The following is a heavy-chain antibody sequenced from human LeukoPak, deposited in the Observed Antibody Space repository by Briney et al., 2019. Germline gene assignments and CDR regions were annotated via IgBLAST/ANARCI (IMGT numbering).Heavy chain of an antibody. CDR2: INPSGGST. J-gene: IGHJ5*02. Sequence: ASVKVSCKASGYTFTSYLMQWVRQAPGQGLEWMGIINPSGGSTNYAQKFQGRVTMTRDTSTSTVYMEMSSLRSEDTAVYYCARDAGYCSGGTCYPDWFDPRGQGTLITVSS. CDR3: ARDAGYCSGGTCYPDWFDP. CDR1: GYTFTSYL. D-gene: IGHD2-15*01. V-gene: IGHV1-46*01.